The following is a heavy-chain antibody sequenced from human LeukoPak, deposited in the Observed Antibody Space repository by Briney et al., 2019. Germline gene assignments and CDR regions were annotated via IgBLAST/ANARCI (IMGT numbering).Heavy chain of an antibody. Sequence: GGSLRLSCAASGFSFSRAWMTWVRQPPGKGLEWVGRITSKTDGGTVDYAAPVKGRFTISRDDSINTLYLQVNSLKTEDTAMYYCIVSNYYSSGSYNFDSWGQGTLVTVSS. V-gene: IGHV3-15*01. CDR3: IVSNYYSSGSYNFDS. J-gene: IGHJ4*02. D-gene: IGHD3-10*01. CDR1: GFSFSRAW. CDR2: ITSKTDGGTV.